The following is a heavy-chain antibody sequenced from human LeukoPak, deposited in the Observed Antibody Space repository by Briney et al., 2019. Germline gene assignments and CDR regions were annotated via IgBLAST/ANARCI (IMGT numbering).Heavy chain of an antibody. CDR1: GFTFDDYA. V-gene: IGHV3-43D*04. CDR2: ISWDGGST. Sequence: GGSLRLSCAASGFTFDDYAMHWVRQAPGKGLEWVSPISWDGGSTYYADSVKGRFTISRDNSKNSLYLQMNSLRAEDTALYYCAKAAYCGGDCYPEEYYFDYWGQGTLVTVSS. CDR3: AKAAYCGGDCYPEEYYFDY. J-gene: IGHJ4*02. D-gene: IGHD2-21*02.